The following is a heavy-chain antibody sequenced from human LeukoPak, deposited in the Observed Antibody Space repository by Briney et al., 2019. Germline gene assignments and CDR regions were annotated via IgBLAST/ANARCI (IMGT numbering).Heavy chain of an antibody. D-gene: IGHD4-23*01. J-gene: IGHJ4*02. CDR2: LYYSGST. Sequence: SETLSLTCTVSGGSISSYYWSWIRQPPGKGLEWVGYLYYSGSTNYNPSLKSRVTISVDTSKNEFSLKPRSVTAADTAVYYCARSRVKERISYGGNDPNYFDYWGQGTLVTVSS. CDR3: ARSRVKERISYGGNDPNYFDY. V-gene: IGHV4-59*01. CDR1: GGSISSYY.